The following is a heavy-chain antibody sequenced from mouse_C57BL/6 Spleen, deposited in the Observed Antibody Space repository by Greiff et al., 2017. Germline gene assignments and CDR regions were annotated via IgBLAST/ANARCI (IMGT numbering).Heavy chain of an antibody. CDR2: INYDGSST. D-gene: IGHD2-5*01. Sequence: EVKLMASEGGLVQPGSSMKLSCTASGFTFSDYYMAWVRQVPEKGLEWVANINYDGSSTYYLDSLKSRFTISIDNAKNILYLQMSSLKSEDTATYYCARKESYYSNYDAMDYWGQGTSVTVSS. J-gene: IGHJ4*01. CDR1: GFTFSDYY. CDR3: ARKESYYSNYDAMDY. V-gene: IGHV5-16*01.